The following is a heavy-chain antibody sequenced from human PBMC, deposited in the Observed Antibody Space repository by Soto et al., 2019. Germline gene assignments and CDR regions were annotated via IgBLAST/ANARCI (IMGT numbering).Heavy chain of an antibody. CDR1: GFTVSSKY. D-gene: IGHD5-12*01. J-gene: IGHJ4*02. CDR2: IYGGGTT. Sequence: PGGSLRLSCAASGFTVSSKYMTWVRQAPGKGLEWVSVIYGGGTTYYADSVKGRFTISRDNAKNSLYLQMNSLRDEDTAVYYCAREGYPFDYWGQGTLVTVSS. V-gene: IGHV3-53*01. CDR3: AREGYPFDY.